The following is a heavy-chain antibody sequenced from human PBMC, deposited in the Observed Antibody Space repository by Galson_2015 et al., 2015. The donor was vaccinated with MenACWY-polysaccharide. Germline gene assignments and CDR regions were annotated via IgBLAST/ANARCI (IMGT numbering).Heavy chain of an antibody. CDR1: GFSFSANG. CDR2: SGSGGGL. V-gene: IGHV3-23*01. D-gene: IGHD3/OR15-3a*01. CDR3: AKVGPRGSWTMGIDY. J-gene: IGHJ4*02. Sequence: SLRLSCAAPGFSFSANGMSWVRQAPGRGLEWVSGSGSGGGLYYADSVKGRFTVSRDNSKNTLYLQMNNLRAEDTAVYYCAKVGPRGSWTMGIDYWGQGTLVTVSS.